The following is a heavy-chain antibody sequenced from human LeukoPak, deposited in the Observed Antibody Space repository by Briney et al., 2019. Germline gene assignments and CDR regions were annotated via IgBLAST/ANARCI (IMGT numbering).Heavy chain of an antibody. CDR1: GFTFRTYW. CDR3: SGGSRFVDY. J-gene: IGHJ4*02. CDR2: IKEDGSEK. D-gene: IGHD3-10*01. Sequence: GGSLRLSCAASGFTFRTYWINWVRQAPGKGLEWVANIKEDGSEKYYVDSVKGRFTISRDNAKNSLFLQMNSLRVEDTAVYYCSGGSRFVDYWGQGTLVTVSS. V-gene: IGHV3-7*04.